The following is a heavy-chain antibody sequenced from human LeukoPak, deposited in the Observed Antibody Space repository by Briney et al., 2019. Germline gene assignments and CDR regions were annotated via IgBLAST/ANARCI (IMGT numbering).Heavy chain of an antibody. J-gene: IGHJ4*02. V-gene: IGHV1-2*02. CDR3: ASRAGGFGDTGALDD. D-gene: IGHD3-10*01. CDR1: GYTFTRYW. CDR2: INPNSGGA. Sequence: GASVKGSCKAFGYTFTRYWMHWVRQAPGQGLEWRGGINPNSGGANYAQKFQGRVTMTRDTSITTAYMELSRLKSDDTAVYYCASRAGGFGDTGALDDWGQGTLVTVSS.